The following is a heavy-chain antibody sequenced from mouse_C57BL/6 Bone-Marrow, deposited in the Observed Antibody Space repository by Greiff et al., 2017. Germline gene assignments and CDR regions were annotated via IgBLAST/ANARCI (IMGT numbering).Heavy chain of an antibody. CDR3: ARQSSLLWLRQRFAY. CDR1: EYEFPSHD. D-gene: IGHD2-2*01. Sequence: EVQRVESGGGLVQPGESLKLSCESNEYEFPSHDMSWVRKTPEKRLELVAAINSDGGSTYYPDTMERRFIISRDNTKKTLYLQMSSLRSEDTALYYCARQSSLLWLRQRFAYWGQGTLVTVSA. J-gene: IGHJ3*01. V-gene: IGHV5-2*01. CDR2: INSDGGST.